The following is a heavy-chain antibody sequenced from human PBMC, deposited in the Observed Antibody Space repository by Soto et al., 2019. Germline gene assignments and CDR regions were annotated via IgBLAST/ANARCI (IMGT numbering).Heavy chain of an antibody. D-gene: IGHD6-13*01. Sequence: PSETLSLTCTVSGGSISSSSFHWGWIRQPPRKGLEWIGSFYYSGITFYSPSLNSRVTISVDTSKNQFSLKLSSVTAADMAVYYCARRERAAGTDWWFDPWGQGTLVTVSS. V-gene: IGHV4-39*01. CDR2: FYYSGIT. CDR1: GGSISSSSFH. CDR3: ARRERAAGTDWWFDP. J-gene: IGHJ5*02.